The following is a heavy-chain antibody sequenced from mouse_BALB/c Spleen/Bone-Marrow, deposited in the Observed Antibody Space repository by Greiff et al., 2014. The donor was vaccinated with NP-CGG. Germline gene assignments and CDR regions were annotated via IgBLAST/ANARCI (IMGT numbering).Heavy chain of an antibody. J-gene: IGHJ2*01. Sequence: VKLMESGAELARPGASVRMSCKASGYSFTSFTMHWLKQRPGQGLEWIAYIVPSSAYSNYNQKFKDKATLTADRTSSTAYMQLSSLTSKVSAVYYCAREGSYDGCSGHFDFWGPGTTLTVSS. D-gene: IGHD2-3*01. CDR3: AREGSYDGCSGHFDF. CDR1: GYSFTSFT. V-gene: IGHV1-4*01. CDR2: IVPSSAYS.